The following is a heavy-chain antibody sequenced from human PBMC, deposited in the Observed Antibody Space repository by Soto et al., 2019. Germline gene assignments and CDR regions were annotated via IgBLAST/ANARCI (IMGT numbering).Heavy chain of an antibody. D-gene: IGHD3-22*01. J-gene: IGHJ4*01. CDR2: IKSKAQGGTT. CDR3: KTGSYSTMIVVRFDY. V-gene: IGHV3-15*07. Sequence: EVHVVESGGGLVKSGGSLTLSCAASGFAFSNAWINWVRQAPGKGLEWVGRIKSKAQGGTTDFGASVRGIVAITRDDSSNVVYMQMNSLNTEVTAVYYGKTGSYSTMIVVRFDYWGHGTHVTVSS. CDR1: GFAFSNAW.